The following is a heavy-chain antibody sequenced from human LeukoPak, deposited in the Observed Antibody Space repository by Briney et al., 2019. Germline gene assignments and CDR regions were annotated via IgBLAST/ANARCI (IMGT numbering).Heavy chain of an antibody. CDR1: GGTYSTYA. Sequence: SVTVSFKASGGTYSTYAFSWVRQAPGRGLGWVGGIIPIFGTAHYAQKFQGRVTITTDESTSTAYMELSSLSSEDTAVYYCARGSRITIFGVARHDAFAIWGQGTMVTVSS. CDR3: ARGSRITIFGVARHDAFAI. J-gene: IGHJ3*02. D-gene: IGHD3-3*01. V-gene: IGHV1-69*05. CDR2: IIPIFGTA.